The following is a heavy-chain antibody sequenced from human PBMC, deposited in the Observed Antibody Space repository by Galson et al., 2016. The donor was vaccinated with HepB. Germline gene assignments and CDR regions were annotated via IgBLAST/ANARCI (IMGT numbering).Heavy chain of an antibody. CDR1: GFTFSRYG. D-gene: IGHD2-21*02. V-gene: IGHV3-30*19. CDR2: ISYDGGDK. CDR3: AKLDCGRDCPRDD. J-gene: IGHJ4*02. Sequence: SLRLSCAASGFTFSRYGMHWVRQAPGKGLEWVAVISYDGGDKHYADSVKGRCTVSTDNSKNTLFLQMNSLRVEDTAVYYCAKLDCGRDCPRDDWGQGTQVTVS.